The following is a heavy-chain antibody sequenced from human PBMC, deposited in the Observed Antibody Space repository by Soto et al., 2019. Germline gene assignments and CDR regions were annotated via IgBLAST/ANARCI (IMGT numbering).Heavy chain of an antibody. J-gene: IGHJ5*02. D-gene: IGHD3-3*01. V-gene: IGHV4-30-2*01. CDR2: IYHSGST. Sequence: SETLSLTCAVSGGSISNGGYSWSWIRQPPGKGLEWIGYIYHSGSTYYNPSLKSRVTISVDRSKNQFSLKLSSVTAADTAVYYCARNRPFFGLTFDPWGQGTLVTVSS. CDR1: GGSISNGGYS. CDR3: ARNRPFFGLTFDP.